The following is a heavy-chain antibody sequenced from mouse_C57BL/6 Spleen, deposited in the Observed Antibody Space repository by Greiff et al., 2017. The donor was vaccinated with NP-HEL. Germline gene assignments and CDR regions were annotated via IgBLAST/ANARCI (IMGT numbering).Heavy chain of an antibody. J-gene: IGHJ4*01. CDR3: ARDGYDEGDAMDY. D-gene: IGHD2-2*01. CDR2: ISDGGSYT. CDR1: GFTFSSYA. V-gene: IGHV5-4*01. Sequence: EVKLVESGGGLVKPGGSLKLSCAASGFTFSSYAMSWVRQTPEKRLEWVATISDGGSYTYYPDNVKGRFPISRDNAKNNLYLQMSHLKSEDTAMYYCARDGYDEGDAMDYWGQGTSVTVSS.